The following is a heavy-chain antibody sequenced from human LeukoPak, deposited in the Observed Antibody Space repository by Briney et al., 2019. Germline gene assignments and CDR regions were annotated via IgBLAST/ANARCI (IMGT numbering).Heavy chain of an antibody. CDR2: INHSGST. J-gene: IGHJ4*02. CDR1: GGSFSGYY. V-gene: IGHV4-34*01. D-gene: IGHD3-22*01. Sequence: SETLSLTCAVYGGSFSGYYWSWIRQPPGKGLEWIGEINHSGSTNYNPSLKSRVTTSVDTSKNQFSLKLSSVTAADTAVYYCARGTLNYYDSSGYWGYWGQGTLVTVSS. CDR3: ARGTLNYYDSSGYWGY.